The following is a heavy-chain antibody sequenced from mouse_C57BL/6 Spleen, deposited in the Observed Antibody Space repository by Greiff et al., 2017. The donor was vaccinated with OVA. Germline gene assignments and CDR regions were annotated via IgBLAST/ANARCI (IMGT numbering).Heavy chain of an antibody. Sequence: VQLQQSGPGLVAPSQSLSITCTVSGFSLTSYGVHWVRQPPGKGLEWLVVIWSDGSTTYNSALKSRLSISKDNSKSQVFLKMNRLQTDDTAMYYCARQGGYPNYYAMDYWGQGTSVTAAS. CDR3: ARQGGYPNYYAMDY. J-gene: IGHJ4*01. V-gene: IGHV2-6-1*01. CDR1: GFSLTSYG. CDR2: IWSDGST. D-gene: IGHD2-2*01.